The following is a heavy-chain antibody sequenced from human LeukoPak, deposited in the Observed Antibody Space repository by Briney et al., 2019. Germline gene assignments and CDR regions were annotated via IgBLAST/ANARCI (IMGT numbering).Heavy chain of an antibody. CDR3: VRAVVIDFYYYYMDV. J-gene: IGHJ6*03. Sequence: GGSLRLSCAASGFTFDDFGMSWVRQAPGQGLEWVSTINWNGGSTAYADSLKGRFTISRDNARNSLYLRMNSLRAEDTALYLCVRAVVIDFYYYYMDVWGKGTTVTVSS. V-gene: IGHV3-20*04. D-gene: IGHD2/OR15-2a*01. CDR2: INWNGGST. CDR1: GFTFDDFG.